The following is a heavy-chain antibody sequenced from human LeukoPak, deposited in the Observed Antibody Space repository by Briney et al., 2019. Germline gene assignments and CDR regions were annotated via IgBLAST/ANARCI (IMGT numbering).Heavy chain of an antibody. V-gene: IGHV4-59*01. D-gene: IGHD6-19*01. CDR3: ARGEQWQTLNYFDY. CDR1: GGSISSYY. CDR2: IYYSGST. Sequence: SETLPLTCTVSGGSISSYYWSWIRQPPGKGLEWIGYIYYSGSTNYNPSLKSRVTISVDTSKNQFSLKLSSVTAADTAVYYCARGEQWQTLNYFDYWGQGTLVTVSS. J-gene: IGHJ4*02.